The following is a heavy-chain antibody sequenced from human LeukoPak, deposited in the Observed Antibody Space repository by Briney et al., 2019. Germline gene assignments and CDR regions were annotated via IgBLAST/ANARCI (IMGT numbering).Heavy chain of an antibody. CDR3: ARSGYCTSTSCLNGRGAFDI. Sequence: PGGSLRPSCAASGFTFSTYSMNWVRQAPGKGLEWVSYISSSSSPIYYADSVKGRFTISRDNAKNSLYLQMNSLRVEDTAVYYCARSGYCTSTSCLNGRGAFDIWGQGTMVTVSS. CDR2: ISSSSSPI. CDR1: GFTFSTYS. J-gene: IGHJ3*02. V-gene: IGHV3-48*04. D-gene: IGHD2-2*01.